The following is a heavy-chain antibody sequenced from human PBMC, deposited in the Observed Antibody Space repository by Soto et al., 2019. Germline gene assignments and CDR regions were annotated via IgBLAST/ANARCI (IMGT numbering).Heavy chain of an antibody. D-gene: IGHD3-10*01. CDR1: RGTFSNYA. V-gene: IGHV1-69*12. CDR3: ARVPTGDGSVPEAFDI. J-gene: IGHJ3*02. CDR2: IIPIFGTA. Sequence: QVHLVQSGAEVKKPGSSVKVSCKASRGTFSNYAINWVRQAPGQGLEWMGGIIPIFGTAYYAQKFQGRVTITADESTSTVYMELRSVRSQDTAVFYGARVPTGDGSVPEAFDIWGQGTMVTVSS.